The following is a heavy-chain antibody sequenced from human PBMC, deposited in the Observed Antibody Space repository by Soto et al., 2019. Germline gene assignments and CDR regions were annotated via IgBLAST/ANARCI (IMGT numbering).Heavy chain of an antibody. J-gene: IGHJ4*02. V-gene: IGHV1-46*01. CDR2: INPSGGST. D-gene: IGHD6-13*01. CDR3: AREVREQLVYHYFDY. Sequence: GASVKVSCKASGYTFTSYYMHWVRQAPGQGLEWMGIINPSGGSTSYAQKFQGRVTMTRDTSTSTVYMELSSLRSEDTAVYYCAREVREQLVYHYFDYWGQGTLVTVSS. CDR1: GYTFTSYY.